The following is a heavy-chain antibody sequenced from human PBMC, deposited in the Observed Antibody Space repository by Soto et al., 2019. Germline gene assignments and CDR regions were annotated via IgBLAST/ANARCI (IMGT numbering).Heavy chain of an antibody. CDR2: VFHTGVT. J-gene: IGHJ4*02. CDR1: SDSIAGANW. D-gene: IGHD6-19*01. V-gene: IGHV4-4*02. Sequence: QVQLQESGPGLVKPSETLSLTCTVSSDSIAGANWWSWVRQPPGLGLEWIGEVFHTGVTNYNPSLKSRVTMEVAKSKNQFSLNLISATAADTAVYYCARVFSSGSGWMYYFDFWGQGTLVSVSS. CDR3: ARVFSSGSGWMYYFDF.